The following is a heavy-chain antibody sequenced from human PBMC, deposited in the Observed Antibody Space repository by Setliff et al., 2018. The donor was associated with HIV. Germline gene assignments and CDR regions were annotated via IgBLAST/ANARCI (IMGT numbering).Heavy chain of an antibody. J-gene: IGHJ2*01. V-gene: IGHV1-2*02. CDR3: AGESVISDAKFDF. CDR1: GYTFTDYY. CDR2: INPNSGVT. D-gene: IGHD3-22*01. Sequence: ASVKVSCKTSGYTFTDYYIHWVRQAPGQGLEWMGWINPNSGVTNYAQKFQGRVNMTRDTSITTVYMELNRLTSDETAIYYCAGESVISDAKFDFWGRGTLVTVSS.